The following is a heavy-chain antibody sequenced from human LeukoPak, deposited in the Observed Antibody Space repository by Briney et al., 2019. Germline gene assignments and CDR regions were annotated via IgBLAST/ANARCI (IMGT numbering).Heavy chain of an antibody. CDR3: ARGGNSPWDY. J-gene: IGHJ4*02. D-gene: IGHD1-1*01. Sequence: HPGGSLRLSCAASGFTVSSNYMSWVRQAPGKGLEWVANIKPDGTEKYYVDSLKGRFTISRDNAKNSLYLQMNSLRVEDTAVYYCARGGNSPWDYWGQGALVTVSS. CDR1: GFTVSSNY. CDR2: IKPDGTEK. V-gene: IGHV3-7*01.